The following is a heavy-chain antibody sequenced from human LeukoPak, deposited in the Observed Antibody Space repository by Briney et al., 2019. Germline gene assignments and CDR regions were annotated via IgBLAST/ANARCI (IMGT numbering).Heavy chain of an antibody. V-gene: IGHV3-23*01. Sequence: GGPLRLSLAAPGLTFSSFALTWVGQAPGRGREWVSASTGSGGTTYYADSVMGRFTISRDNSKNTLYLQMNSLRAEDTAVYYCAKLQSDGLRTYYGMDVWGQGTTVTVSS. CDR3: AKLQSDGLRTYYGMDV. D-gene: IGHD4-17*01. J-gene: IGHJ6*02. CDR1: GLTFSSFA. CDR2: STGSGGTT.